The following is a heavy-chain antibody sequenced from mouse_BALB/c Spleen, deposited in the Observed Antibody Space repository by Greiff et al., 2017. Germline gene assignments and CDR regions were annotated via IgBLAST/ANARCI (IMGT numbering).Heavy chain of an antibody. CDR2: INPSNGGT. CDR1: GYTFTSYY. J-gene: IGHJ3*01. CDR3: SPDNYGSRGGFAY. Sequence: QVHVQQSGAELVKPGASVKLSCKASGYTFTSYYMHWVKQRPGQGLEWIGEINPSNGGTNFNEKFKSKATLTVDKSSSTAYMQLSSLTSEDSAVYYCSPDNYGSRGGFAYWGQGTLVTVSA. V-gene: IGHV1S81*02. D-gene: IGHD1-1*01.